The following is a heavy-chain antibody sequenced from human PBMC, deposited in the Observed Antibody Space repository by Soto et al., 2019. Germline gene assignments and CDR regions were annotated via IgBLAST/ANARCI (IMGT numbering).Heavy chain of an antibody. CDR3: ARGDEWYYDSSGYQPFPDAFDI. D-gene: IGHD3-22*01. J-gene: IGHJ3*02. CDR2: VIPILGPA. V-gene: IGHV1-69*11. CDR1: GVTFSCFA. Sequence: GGSMLVSCQGFGVTFSCFAIHWVGQAPGQGVEWVGWVIPILGPANYAQNFQGRVTIPADEYTSTDYMDISSLSSQDTAVYYCARGDEWYYDSSGYQPFPDAFDIWGQGTMVTVSS.